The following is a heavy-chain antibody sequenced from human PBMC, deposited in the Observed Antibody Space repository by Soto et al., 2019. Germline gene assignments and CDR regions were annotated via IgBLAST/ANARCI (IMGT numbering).Heavy chain of an antibody. CDR3: AGGGDWFAP. D-gene: IGHD3-16*01. CDR1: GGSLSSYY. Sequence: QVHLQQWGAGLLRPSETLSLTCAVYGGSLSSYYWNWIRQSPGKGLEWIAEVHHSGSTNYNPSLKGRITLSRDTSKGHFSPNLSSVTAGDTAVYYWAGGGDWFAPWGQGALVTVSS. V-gene: IGHV4-34*02. CDR2: VHHSGST. J-gene: IGHJ5*02.